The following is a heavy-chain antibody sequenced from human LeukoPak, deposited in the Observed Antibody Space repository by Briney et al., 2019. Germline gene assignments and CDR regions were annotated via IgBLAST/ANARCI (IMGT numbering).Heavy chain of an antibody. Sequence: PGGSLRLSCTASGFTFGDYAMSWVRQAPGKGLEWVGFIRSKAYGGTTEYAASVKVRFTISRDDSKSIAYLQMNSLKTEDTAVYYCTRGGRGAVVPAAIAYWGQGTLVTVSS. J-gene: IGHJ4*02. D-gene: IGHD2-2*01. CDR2: IRSKAYGGTT. CDR3: TRGGRGAVVPAAIAY. CDR1: GFTFGDYA. V-gene: IGHV3-49*04.